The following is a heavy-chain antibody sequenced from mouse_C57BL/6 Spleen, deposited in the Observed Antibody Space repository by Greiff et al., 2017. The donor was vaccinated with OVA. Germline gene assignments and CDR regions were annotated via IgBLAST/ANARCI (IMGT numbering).Heavy chain of an antibody. V-gene: IGHV5-9-1*02. CDR2: ISSGGDYI. CDR3: TRVDSSGYAWFAY. J-gene: IGHJ3*01. CDR1: GFTFSSYA. D-gene: IGHD3-2*02. Sequence: EVQVVESGEGLVKPGGSLKLSCAASGFTFSSYAMSWVRQTPEKRLEWVAYISSGGDYIYYADTVKGRVTIPRDNARNTLYLQLSRLTAEDTAMYYGTRVDSSGYAWFAYWGQGTLVTVSA.